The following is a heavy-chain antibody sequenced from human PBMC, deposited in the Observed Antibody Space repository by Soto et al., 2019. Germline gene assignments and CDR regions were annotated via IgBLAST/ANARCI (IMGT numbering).Heavy chain of an antibody. D-gene: IGHD6-19*01. Sequence: EVQLVESGGGLVQRGGSLRLSCAASGFTFSSYSMNWVRQAPRKGLEWVSYITRSSSPIYYADSVKGRFTTSRDNGKNSLYLQMNSLRDEDTAVYYCVRLYTSGWYFDHWGQGTLVTVSS. CDR2: ITRSSSPI. CDR1: GFTFSSYS. CDR3: VRLYTSGWYFDH. J-gene: IGHJ4*02. V-gene: IGHV3-48*02.